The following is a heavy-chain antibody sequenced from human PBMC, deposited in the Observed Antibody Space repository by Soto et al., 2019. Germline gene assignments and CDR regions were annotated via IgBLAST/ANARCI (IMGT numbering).Heavy chain of an antibody. Sequence: SETLSLTCTVSGGSISSSSYYWGWIRQPPGKGLEWIGSIYYSGSTYYNPSLKSRVTISVDTSKNQFSLKLSSVTAADTAVYYCARLLWFEHEGWFDPWGQGTLVTVSS. J-gene: IGHJ5*02. V-gene: IGHV4-39*01. D-gene: IGHD3-10*01. CDR2: IYYSGST. CDR3: ARLLWFEHEGWFDP. CDR1: GGSISSSSYY.